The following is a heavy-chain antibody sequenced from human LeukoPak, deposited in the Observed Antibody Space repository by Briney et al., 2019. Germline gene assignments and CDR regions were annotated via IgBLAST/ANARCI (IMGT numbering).Heavy chain of an antibody. CDR1: GFTFSSYA. CDR3: AKDLGDYISPSLFDY. Sequence: GGSLRLSCAASGFTFSSYAMNWVRQAPGKGLEWVSGISPSGGTTYYADSVKGRFTISRDNSKDTLYLQMNSLGVEDTAVYYCAKDLGDYISPSLFDYWGQGTLVTVSS. CDR2: ISPSGGTT. J-gene: IGHJ4*02. V-gene: IGHV3-23*01. D-gene: IGHD3-3*01.